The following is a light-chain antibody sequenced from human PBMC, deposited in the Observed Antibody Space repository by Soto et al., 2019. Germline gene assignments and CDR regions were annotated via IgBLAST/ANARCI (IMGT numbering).Light chain of an antibody. CDR3: SSYTTISTYV. CDR1: SSDVGGYNY. V-gene: IGLV2-14*01. Sequence: QSALTQPASVSGSPGQSITISCTGTSSDVGGYNYVSWYQQHPGKAPKLMIYDVRNRPSGVSNRFSGSKSVNTASLTISGPQAEDEADYYCSSYTTISTYVFGTGTK. J-gene: IGLJ1*01. CDR2: DVR.